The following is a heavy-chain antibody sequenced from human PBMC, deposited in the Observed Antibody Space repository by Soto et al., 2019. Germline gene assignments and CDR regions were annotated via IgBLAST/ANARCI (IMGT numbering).Heavy chain of an antibody. CDR2: ISYDGSDK. CDR1: GFTFSSYA. Sequence: GGSLRLSCAASGFTFSSYAMHWVRQAPGKGLEWVALISYDGSDKDYADSVKGRFTISRDNSRNTLFLQMNSLRAEETAVYYCAKDRLKYYYDSSGYSPCAFDIWGQGTMVTVSS. CDR3: AKDRLKYYYDSSGYSPCAFDI. D-gene: IGHD3-22*01. V-gene: IGHV3-30-3*01. J-gene: IGHJ3*02.